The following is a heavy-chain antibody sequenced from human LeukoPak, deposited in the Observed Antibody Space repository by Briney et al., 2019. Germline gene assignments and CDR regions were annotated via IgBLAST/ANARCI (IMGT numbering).Heavy chain of an antibody. CDR2: ISSSSSYI. V-gene: IGHV3-21*01. Sequence: GGSLRLSCAASGFTFSSYSMNWVRQAPGKGLEWVSSISSSSSYIYYADSVKGRFTISRDNAKNSLYLQMNSLRAEDTAVYYCARGDYDILTGWFDPWGQGTLVTVSS. J-gene: IGHJ5*02. CDR3: ARGDYDILTGWFDP. D-gene: IGHD3-9*01. CDR1: GFTFSSYS.